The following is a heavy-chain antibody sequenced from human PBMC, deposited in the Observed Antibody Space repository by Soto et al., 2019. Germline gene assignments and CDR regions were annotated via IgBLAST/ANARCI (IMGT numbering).Heavy chain of an antibody. D-gene: IGHD3-10*01. CDR3: ARLKASSIRYYYYYMDV. Sequence: NPSETLSLTCTVSGGSISSYYWSWIRQPPGKGLEWIGYIYYSGSTNYNPSLKSRVTISVDTSKNQFSLKLSSVTAADTAVYYCARLKASSIRYYYYYMDVWGKGTTVTVSS. CDR2: IYYSGST. CDR1: GGSISSYY. J-gene: IGHJ6*03. V-gene: IGHV4-59*08.